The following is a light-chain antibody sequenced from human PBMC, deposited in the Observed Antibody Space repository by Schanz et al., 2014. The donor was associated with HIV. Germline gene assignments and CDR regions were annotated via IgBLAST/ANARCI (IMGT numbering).Light chain of an antibody. CDR2: GAS. V-gene: IGKV3-20*01. J-gene: IGKJ2*01. Sequence: IVLTQSPGTLSLSPGERAALSCRASQSLGSNFLAWYQQKPGQAPRLLIFGASNRATGIPDRFSGSESGTDFTLTISRLDPEDFAVYYCQQYGSSPYTFGQGTKLEIK. CDR1: QSLGSNF. CDR3: QQYGSSPYT.